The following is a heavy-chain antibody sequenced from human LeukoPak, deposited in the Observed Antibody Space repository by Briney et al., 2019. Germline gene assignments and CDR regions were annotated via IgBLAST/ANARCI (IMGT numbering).Heavy chain of an antibody. Sequence: GGSLRLSCAASGFTFSTYAMSWVRQAPGKGLEWVSAISGSGENTYYVDSVKGRFTISRDNSKNTLFLQMNSLRTEDTAVYFCARWGNDYSQFDSWGQGTLVTVS. J-gene: IGHJ4*02. D-gene: IGHD4-11*01. CDR3: ARWGNDYSQFDS. CDR2: ISGSGENT. CDR1: GFTFSTYA. V-gene: IGHV3-23*01.